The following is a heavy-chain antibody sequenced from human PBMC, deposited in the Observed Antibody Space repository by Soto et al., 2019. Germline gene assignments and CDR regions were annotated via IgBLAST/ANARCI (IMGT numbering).Heavy chain of an antibody. J-gene: IGHJ5*02. CDR3: ERVTSSYSGYSGQFRWFDT. D-gene: IGHD5-18*01. V-gene: IGHV4-34*01. CDR1: GGSFSGYY. CDR2: INHSGST. Sequence: PSETLSLTCAVYGGSFSGYYWSWIRQPPGKGLEWIGEINHSGSTNYNPSLKSRVTISVDTSKNQFSLKLSSVTAADTAVYYCERVTSSYSGYSGQFRWFDTWGQGTLVTVSS.